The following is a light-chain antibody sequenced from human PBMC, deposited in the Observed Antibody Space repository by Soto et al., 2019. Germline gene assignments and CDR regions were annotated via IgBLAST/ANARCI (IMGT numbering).Light chain of an antibody. CDR2: LNSDGSH. CDR3: QTWGTGIVV. J-gene: IGLJ2*01. CDR1: SGHSSYV. Sequence: QPVLTQSPSASASLGASVKLTCTLSSGHSSYVIAWHQQQPEEGPRYLMKLNSDGSHTKGDGIPDRFPGSSSGAERYLTISSLQSEDEADYYCQTWGTGIVVFGGGTKLTVL. V-gene: IGLV4-69*01.